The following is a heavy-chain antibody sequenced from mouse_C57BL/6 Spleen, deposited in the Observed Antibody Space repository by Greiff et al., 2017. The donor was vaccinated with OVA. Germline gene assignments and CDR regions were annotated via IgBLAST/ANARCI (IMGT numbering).Heavy chain of an antibody. CDR3: ARPTTVAHYYAMDY. Sequence: DVQLVESGGDLVKPGGSLKLSCAASGFTFSSYGMSWVRQTPDKRLEWVATISSGGSYTYYPDSVKGRFTISRDNAKNTLYLQMSSLKSEDTAMYYGARPTTVAHYYAMDYWGQGTSVTVSS. J-gene: IGHJ4*01. CDR1: GFTFSSYG. CDR2: ISSGGSYT. D-gene: IGHD1-1*01. V-gene: IGHV5-6*01.